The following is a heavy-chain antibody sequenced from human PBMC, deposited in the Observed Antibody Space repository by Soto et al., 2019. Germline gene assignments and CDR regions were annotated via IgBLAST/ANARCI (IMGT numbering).Heavy chain of an antibody. D-gene: IGHD2-8*01. J-gene: IGHJ6*02. CDR3: AKNGQPPYYYYGLDV. Sequence: GASVKVSCKASGYTFTSYGISWVRQAPGQGLEWMGWISGYNGDTNYAQKFQGRVSMTIDTSTTTAYMELRSLRSDDTAVYYCAKNGQPPYYYYGLDVWG. CDR2: ISGYNGDT. V-gene: IGHV1-18*01. CDR1: GYTFTSYG.